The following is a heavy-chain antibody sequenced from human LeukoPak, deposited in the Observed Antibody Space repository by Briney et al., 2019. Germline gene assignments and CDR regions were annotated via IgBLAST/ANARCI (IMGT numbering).Heavy chain of an antibody. CDR2: ISGSGGST. Sequence: PGGSLRLSCAASGFTFSSYAMSWVRQAPGKGLEWVSAISGSGGSTNYADSVKGRFTISRDNSKNTLYLQMNSLRAEDAAVYYCAKVSDYVWGSYRYLDYWGQGTLVTVSS. CDR1: GFTFSSYA. J-gene: IGHJ4*02. D-gene: IGHD3-16*02. CDR3: AKVSDYVWGSYRYLDY. V-gene: IGHV3-23*01.